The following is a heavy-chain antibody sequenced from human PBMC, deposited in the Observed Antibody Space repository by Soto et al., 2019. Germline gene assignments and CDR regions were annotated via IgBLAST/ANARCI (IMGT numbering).Heavy chain of an antibody. CDR1: GFTFSDYY. CDR3: ARDSSGWTRDV. J-gene: IGHJ6*02. Sequence: QVQLVESGGGLVKPGGSLRLSCAASGFTFSDYYMSWIRQAPGKGLEWVSYISSSSIYTNYADSVKGRFTISRDNAKNSLFLQMNSLRAEDTAMYYCARDSSGWTRDVWGQGTTVTVSS. CDR2: ISSSSIYT. V-gene: IGHV3-11*05. D-gene: IGHD6-19*01.